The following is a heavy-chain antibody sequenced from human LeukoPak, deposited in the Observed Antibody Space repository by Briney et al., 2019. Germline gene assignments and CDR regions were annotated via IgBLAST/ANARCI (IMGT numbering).Heavy chain of an antibody. CDR3: ARDLTGTLSMDV. Sequence: GGSLRLSCAASGFTLSSYSMNWVRQAPGKGLEWVSSISSSSSYIYYADSVKGRFTISRDNAKNSLYLQMNSLRAEDTAVYYCARDLTGTLSMDVWGKGTTVTVSS. CDR1: GFTLSSYS. CDR2: ISSSSSYI. J-gene: IGHJ6*03. D-gene: IGHD1-20*01. V-gene: IGHV3-21*01.